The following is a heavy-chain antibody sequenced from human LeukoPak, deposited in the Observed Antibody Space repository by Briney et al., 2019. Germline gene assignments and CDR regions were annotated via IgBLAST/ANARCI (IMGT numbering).Heavy chain of an antibody. V-gene: IGHV3-30*18. CDR2: ISYDGSNK. CDR1: GFTFSSYG. J-gene: IGHJ4*02. Sequence: GGSLRLSCAASGFTFSSYGMHWVRQAPGKGLEWVAVISYDGSNKYYADSVKGRFTISRDNSKNTLYLQMNSLRAEDTAVYYCAKPTQAGYSSGPFDYWGQGTLVTVSS. CDR3: AKPTQAGYSSGPFDY. D-gene: IGHD6-19*01.